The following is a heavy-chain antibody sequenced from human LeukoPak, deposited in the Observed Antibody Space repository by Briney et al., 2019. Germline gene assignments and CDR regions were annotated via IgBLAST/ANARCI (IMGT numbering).Heavy chain of an antibody. CDR3: ARDEGYYDTTGFDY. V-gene: IGHV3-11*01. J-gene: IGHJ4*02. CDR2: ISGSGSAI. D-gene: IGHD3-16*01. CDR1: GFTFSDYY. Sequence: PGGSLRLSCAASGFTFSDYYMSWIRQAPGKGLEWVSYISGSGSAIHYADSVKGRFTISRDNAGNSLYLQMNSLRAEDTAVYYCARDEGYYDTTGFDYWGQGTLVTVSS.